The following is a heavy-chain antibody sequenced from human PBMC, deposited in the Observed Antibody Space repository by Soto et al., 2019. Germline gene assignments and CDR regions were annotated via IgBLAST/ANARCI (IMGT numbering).Heavy chain of an antibody. Sequence: SLKISCKGSGYSFTSYWISWVRQMPGKGLEWMGRIDPSDSYTNYSPSFQGHVTISADKSISTAYLQWSSLKASDTAMYYCARQRSSGYYFDAFDIWGQGTMVTVSS. CDR2: IDPSDSYT. J-gene: IGHJ3*02. CDR1: GYSFTSYW. D-gene: IGHD3-22*01. CDR3: ARQRSSGYYFDAFDI. V-gene: IGHV5-10-1*01.